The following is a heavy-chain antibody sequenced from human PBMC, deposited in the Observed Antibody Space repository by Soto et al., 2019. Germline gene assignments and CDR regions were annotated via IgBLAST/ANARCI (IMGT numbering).Heavy chain of an antibody. V-gene: IGHV3-9*01. CDR1: GFTFDDYA. J-gene: IGHJ4*02. D-gene: IGHD3-22*01. CDR2: ISWNSGSV. Sequence: PGGSLRLSCAASGFTFDDYAMHWVRQAPGKGLEWVSGISWNSGSVGYADSVKGRFTISRDNAKNSLYLQMNSLRAEDTALYYCAKDISYDSSAFDYWGQGTLVTVSS. CDR3: AKDISYDSSAFDY.